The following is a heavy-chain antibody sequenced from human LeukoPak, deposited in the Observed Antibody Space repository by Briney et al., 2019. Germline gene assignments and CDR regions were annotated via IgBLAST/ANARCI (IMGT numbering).Heavy chain of an antibody. CDR2: IKEDESEK. J-gene: IGHJ3*02. V-gene: IGHV3-7*01. CDR1: GGSISSYY. Sequence: ETLSLTCTVSGGSISSYYWSWIRQPAGKGLEWVANIKEDESEKYYVDSVKGRFTISRDNAKNSLYLQMNSLRAEDTAIYYCANEGGGAFDIWGQGTMVTVSS. CDR3: ANEGGGAFDI.